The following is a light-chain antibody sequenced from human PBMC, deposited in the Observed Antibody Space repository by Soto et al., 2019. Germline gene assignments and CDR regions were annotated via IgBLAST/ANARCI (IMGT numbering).Light chain of an antibody. Sequence: ERVMTQSPATLSVSPGERATLSCRASQSINNLLAWYQQKPGQAPRLLIYGASTRATGIPARFSGSGSGTEFTLTISSLQSEDFAVYYCQQYNNWPITFGQGTRLEI. V-gene: IGKV3-15*01. J-gene: IGKJ5*01. CDR1: QSINNL. CDR3: QQYNNWPIT. CDR2: GAS.